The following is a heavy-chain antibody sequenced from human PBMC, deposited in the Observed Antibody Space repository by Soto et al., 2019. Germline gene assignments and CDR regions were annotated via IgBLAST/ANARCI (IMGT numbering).Heavy chain of an antibody. D-gene: IGHD5-12*01. CDR2: IYYSGST. CDR3: ARQMRGATISFYYYGMDV. V-gene: IGHV4-59*01. Sequence: QVQLQESGPGLVKPSETLSLTCTVSGGSISSYYWSWIRQPPGKGLEWIGYIYYSGSTNYNPPLKSRVTISVDTSKHQFSLKLSSVTAADTAVYYGARQMRGATISFYYYGMDVWGQGTTVTVSS. J-gene: IGHJ6*02. CDR1: GGSISSYY.